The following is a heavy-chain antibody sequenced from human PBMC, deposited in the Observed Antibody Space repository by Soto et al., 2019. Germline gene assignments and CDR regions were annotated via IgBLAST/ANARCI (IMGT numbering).Heavy chain of an antibody. CDR1: GGSISSSSYY. CDR3: ARRNWNDGDY. Sequence: QLQLQESGPGLVKPSETLSLTCTVSGGSISSSSYYWGWIRQPPGKGLEWIGSIYYSGSTYYNPSLKSRVTLSVDTSKNQCSLKLSSVTAADTAVYYWARRNWNDGDYWGQGTLVTVSS. CDR2: IYYSGST. D-gene: IGHD1-1*01. V-gene: IGHV4-39*01. J-gene: IGHJ4*02.